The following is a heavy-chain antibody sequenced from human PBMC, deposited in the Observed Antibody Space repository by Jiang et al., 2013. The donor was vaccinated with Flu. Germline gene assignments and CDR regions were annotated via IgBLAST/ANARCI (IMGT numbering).Heavy chain of an antibody. CDR3: ASGAVDYGTGSITPPSDY. D-gene: IGHD3-10*01. Sequence: LLKPSETLSLTCAVYGGSFSGYYWSWIRQPPGKGLEWIGEINHIGSTKYSPSLKSRVTISVDTSKNQFSLRLTSVTAADTAVYYCASGAVDYGTGSITPPSDYWGQGTLVTVSS. CDR2: INHIGST. CDR1: GGSFSGYY. J-gene: IGHJ4*02. V-gene: IGHV4-34*01.